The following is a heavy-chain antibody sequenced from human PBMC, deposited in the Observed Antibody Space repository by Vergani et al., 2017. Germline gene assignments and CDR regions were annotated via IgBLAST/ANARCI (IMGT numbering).Heavy chain of an antibody. Sequence: QLQLQESGPGLVKPSETLSLTCTVSGGSISSSSYYWGWIRQPPGKGLEWIGSIYYSGSTYYNQSLKSRVTISVDTSKNQFSLKLSSVTAADTAVYYCARHASSYDILTGYYPNNWFDPWGQGTLVTVSS. D-gene: IGHD3-9*01. CDR3: ARHASSYDILTGYYPNNWFDP. J-gene: IGHJ5*02. CDR2: IYYSGST. CDR1: GGSISSSSYY. V-gene: IGHV4-39*01.